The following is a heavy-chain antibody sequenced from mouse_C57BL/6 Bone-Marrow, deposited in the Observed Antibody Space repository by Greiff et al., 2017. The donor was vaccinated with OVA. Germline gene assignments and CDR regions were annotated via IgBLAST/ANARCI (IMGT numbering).Heavy chain of an antibody. CDR1: GYTFTSYW. V-gene: IGHV1-53*01. CDR3: AREDCAWFAY. Sequence: QVQLQQPGTELVKPGASVKLSCKASGYTFTSYWMHWVKQRPGHGLEWIGNIYPSNGGTNYNEKFKSNATLTVDKASSTAYMQLSSLTSEDSAVYYCAREDCAWFAYWGQGTLVTVSA. CDR2: IYPSNGGT. J-gene: IGHJ3*01.